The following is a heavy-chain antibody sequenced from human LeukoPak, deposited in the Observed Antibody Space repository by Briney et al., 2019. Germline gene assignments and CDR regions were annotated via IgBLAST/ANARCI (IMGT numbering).Heavy chain of an antibody. CDR2: IRSDGGDK. Sequence: GGSLRLSCAASGFIFSTYGMHWVRQAPGKGLEWVAFIRSDGGDKYYAGSVMGRFTISRDNFKNTLYLQMNSLRAEDMAVYDCGKDDSSSDYWGQGRLVTVSS. CDR3: GKDDSSSDY. CDR1: GFIFSTYG. J-gene: IGHJ4*02. V-gene: IGHV3-30*02. D-gene: IGHD3-22*01.